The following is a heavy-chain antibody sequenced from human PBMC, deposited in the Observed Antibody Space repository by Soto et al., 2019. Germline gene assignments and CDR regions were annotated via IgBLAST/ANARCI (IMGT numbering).Heavy chain of an antibody. V-gene: IGHV1-2*04. CDR2: INPNSGGT. D-gene: IGHD1-1*01. Sequence: ASVKVSCKASGYTFTGYYMHWVRQAPGQGLEWMGWINPNSGGTNYAQKFQGWVTMTRDTSISTAYMELSRLRSDDTAVYYCARVQSLSASYLDAFDIWGQGTMVTVSS. CDR1: GYTFTGYY. J-gene: IGHJ3*02. CDR3: ARVQSLSASYLDAFDI.